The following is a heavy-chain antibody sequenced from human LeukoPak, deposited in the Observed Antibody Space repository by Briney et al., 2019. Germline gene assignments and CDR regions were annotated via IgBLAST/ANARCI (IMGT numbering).Heavy chain of an antibody. V-gene: IGHV4-59*01. D-gene: IGHD6-13*01. CDR1: GGSINTYY. Sequence: SETLSLTCSVSGGSINTYYWSWMRQLPGKGLEWIGYIYYSGNTNYNPSLKSRVTISIDTSNNQFSLKLTSVTAADTAIYYCARSLFTAAAAPDCWGQGTLVTVSS. J-gene: IGHJ4*02. CDR3: ARSLFTAAAAPDC. CDR2: IYYSGNT.